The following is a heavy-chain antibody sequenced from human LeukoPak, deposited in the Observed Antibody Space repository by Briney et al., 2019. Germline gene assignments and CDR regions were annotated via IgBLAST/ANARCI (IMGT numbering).Heavy chain of an antibody. Sequence: SETLSLTCTVSGGSISSGGYYWSWIRQHPGRGLEWIGYIYYSGSTYYIPSLKSRVTISVDTSKNQFSLKLSSVTAADTAVYYCARGESGYYPYYFDYWGQGTLVTVSS. J-gene: IGHJ4*02. CDR1: GGSISSGGYY. V-gene: IGHV4-31*03. CDR2: IYYSGST. D-gene: IGHD3-22*01. CDR3: ARGESGYYPYYFDY.